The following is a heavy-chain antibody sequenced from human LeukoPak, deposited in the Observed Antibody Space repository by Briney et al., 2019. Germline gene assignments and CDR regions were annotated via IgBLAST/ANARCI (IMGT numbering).Heavy chain of an antibody. Sequence: SETLSLTCNVSGGSISSGDYYWSWIRQPPGKGLEWIGYMYYSGSTYYNPPLKSRVTISVDTSRNQFSLKLSSVTAADTAVYYCATTTMVRGVIDYWGQGNLVRVSS. D-gene: IGHD3-10*01. CDR3: ATTTMVRGVIDY. CDR2: MYYSGST. J-gene: IGHJ4*02. CDR1: GGSISSGDYY. V-gene: IGHV4-30-4*01.